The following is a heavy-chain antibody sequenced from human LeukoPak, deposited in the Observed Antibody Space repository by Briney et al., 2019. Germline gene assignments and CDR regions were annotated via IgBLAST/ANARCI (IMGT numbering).Heavy chain of an antibody. CDR1: GFTVSSNY. J-gene: IGHJ6*03. D-gene: IGHD6-19*01. CDR2: IYSGGST. V-gene: IGHV3-66*01. CDR3: ARAYRYSSGWYYGYMDV. Sequence: GGSLRLSCAASGFTVSSNYMSWVRQAPGEGLEWVSVIYSGGSTYYADSVKGRFTISRDNSKNTLYLQMNSLRAEDTAVYYCARAYRYSSGWYYGYMDVWGKGTTVTISS.